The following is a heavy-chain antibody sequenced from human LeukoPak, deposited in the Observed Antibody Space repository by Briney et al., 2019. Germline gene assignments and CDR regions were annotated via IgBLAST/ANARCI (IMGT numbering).Heavy chain of an antibody. CDR2: ISSSSGYI. J-gene: IGHJ4*02. D-gene: IGHD3-10*01. CDR3: ARVGSGSTSGFDY. V-gene: IGHV3-21*01. CDR1: GFTFSSYS. Sequence: GGSLRLSCAASGFTFSSYSMNWVRQAPGKGLEWVSSISSSSGYIYYADSVKGRFTISRDNAKNSLYLQMNSLRAEDTAVYYCARVGSGSTSGFDYWGQGTLVTVSS.